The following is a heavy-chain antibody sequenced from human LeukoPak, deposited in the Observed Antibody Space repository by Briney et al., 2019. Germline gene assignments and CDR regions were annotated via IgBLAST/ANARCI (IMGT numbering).Heavy chain of an antibody. CDR1: GGSISSGDHY. J-gene: IGHJ4*02. Sequence: PSETLSLTCTVSGGSISSGDHYWSWIRQHPGKGLEWIGYIYYTGSTYYNPSLKNRLTISIDTSKSQFSLKLTSVTAADTAVYYCARDPIAYCGADCYSDWGQGTLVTVSS. CDR2: IYYTGST. D-gene: IGHD2-21*02. V-gene: IGHV4-31*03. CDR3: ARDPIAYCGADCYSD.